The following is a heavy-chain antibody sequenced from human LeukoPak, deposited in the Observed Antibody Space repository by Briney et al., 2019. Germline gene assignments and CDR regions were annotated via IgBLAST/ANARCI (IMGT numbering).Heavy chain of an antibody. Sequence: SETLSLTCAVYGGSFSGYYWSWIRQPPGKGLEWFGEINHSGSTNYNPSLKSRVTISVDTSTNQLSLKLSSVTAADTAVYYCARSARRSSVPPLIIAAGWFDPWGQGTLVTVSS. V-gene: IGHV4-34*01. CDR3: ARSARRSSVPPLIIAAGWFDP. CDR2: INHSGST. J-gene: IGHJ5*02. D-gene: IGHD6-13*01. CDR1: GGSFSGYY.